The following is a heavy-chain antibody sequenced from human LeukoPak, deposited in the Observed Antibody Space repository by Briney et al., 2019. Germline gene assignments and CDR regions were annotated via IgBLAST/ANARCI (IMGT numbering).Heavy chain of an antibody. J-gene: IGHJ4*02. V-gene: IGHV3-21*01. D-gene: IGHD6-13*01. CDR2: ISSSSSYI. Sequence: GESLRLSCAASGFIFKKYWMNWVRQAPGKGLEWVSSISSSSSYIYYADSVKGRFTISKDNAKNSLYLQMNSLRAEDTAVYYCARETAAAGAVDYWGQGTLVTVSS. CDR3: ARETAAAGAVDY. CDR1: GFIFKKYW.